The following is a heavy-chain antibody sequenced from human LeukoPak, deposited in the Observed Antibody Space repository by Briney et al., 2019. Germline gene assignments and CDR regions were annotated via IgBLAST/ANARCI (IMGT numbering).Heavy chain of an antibody. V-gene: IGHV3-7*01. J-gene: IGHJ4*02. CDR2: IKQDGNTK. D-gene: IGHD6-6*01. CDR1: GFTFSTFW. CDR3: ARGDGSSSGLYFQY. Sequence: GGSLRLSCAASGFTFSTFWMTWIRQSPGKGLEWVANIKQDGNTKYYVDSVKGRFTISRDNPNNLLYLQINSLRAEDTAVYYCARGDGSSSGLYFQYWGQGTLVTVSS.